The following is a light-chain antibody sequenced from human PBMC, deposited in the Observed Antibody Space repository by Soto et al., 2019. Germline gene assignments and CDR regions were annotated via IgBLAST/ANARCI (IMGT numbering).Light chain of an antibody. CDR3: QHYGNSLDP. J-gene: IGKJ1*01. CDR2: AKS. Sequence: ELVLTQSPDTLSLAPWERATLSCRASQSVNTDYLAWYRQKPGQAPSLLMYAKSTRATGIPDRFYGSGSGTYFALTAYRLEAEDFAVYYCQHYGNSLDPVAQGTKVDIK. CDR1: QSVNTDY. V-gene: IGKV3-20*01.